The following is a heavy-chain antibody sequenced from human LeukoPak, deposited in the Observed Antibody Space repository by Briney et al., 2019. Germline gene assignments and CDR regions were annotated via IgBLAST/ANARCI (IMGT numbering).Heavy chain of an antibody. V-gene: IGHV3-15*01. D-gene: IGHD3-16*02. Sequence: GGSLRLSCAASGFTFSNAWMSWVRQAPGKGLEWVGRIKSKTDGGTTDYAAPVKGRFTISRDDSKNTLYLQTNSLKTEDTAVYYCTTGDDYIWGSYPDHWGQGTLVTVSS. CDR2: IKSKTDGGTT. CDR3: TTGDDYIWGSYPDH. CDR1: GFTFSNAW. J-gene: IGHJ5*02.